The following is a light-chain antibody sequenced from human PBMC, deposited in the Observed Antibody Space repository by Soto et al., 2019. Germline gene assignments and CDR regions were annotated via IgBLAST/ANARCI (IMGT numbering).Light chain of an antibody. CDR1: SSDVGNYNY. Sequence: QSALTQTRSVSGSPGQSVTISCTGSSSDVGNYNYVSWYQQHPGKAPKLIIYDVTKRPAGVPDRFSGSKSGNTASLPISGLDSDDEADYCCWAYAGRKRLFGGGTKLTVL. CDR3: WAYAGRKRL. J-gene: IGLJ3*02. CDR2: DVT. V-gene: IGLV2-11*01.